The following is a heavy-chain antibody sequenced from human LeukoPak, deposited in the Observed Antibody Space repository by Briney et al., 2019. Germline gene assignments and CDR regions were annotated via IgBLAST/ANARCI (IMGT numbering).Heavy chain of an antibody. CDR2: ISSNGGST. D-gene: IGHD6-19*01. Sequence: GGSLRLSCSASGFTFSTYTMHWVRQAPGKGLEYVSAISSNGGSTYHADSVKGRFTISRDNPKNTLYLQMSSLRAEDTAVYYCVNQISGWVYWGQGTLVTVSS. V-gene: IGHV3-64D*06. CDR3: VNQISGWVY. J-gene: IGHJ4*02. CDR1: GFTFSTYT.